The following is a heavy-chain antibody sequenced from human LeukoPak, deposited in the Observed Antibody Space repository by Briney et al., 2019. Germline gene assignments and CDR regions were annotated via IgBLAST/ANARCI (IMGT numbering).Heavy chain of an antibody. V-gene: IGHV4-59*01. Sequence: SETLSLTCTVSGGSISSYYWSWIRQPPGKGLEWIGYIYYSGSTNYNSSLKSRVTISVDTSKNQFSLKLSSVTAADTAVYYCARSEYSSSWALFDYWGQGTLVTVSS. CDR1: GGSISSYY. CDR3: ARSEYSSSWALFDY. CDR2: IYYSGST. D-gene: IGHD6-13*01. J-gene: IGHJ4*02.